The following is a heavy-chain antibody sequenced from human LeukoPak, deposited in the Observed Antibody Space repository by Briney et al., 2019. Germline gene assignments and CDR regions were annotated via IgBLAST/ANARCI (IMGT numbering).Heavy chain of an antibody. J-gene: IGHJ4*02. CDR1: GFTFSTYE. V-gene: IGHV3-48*03. CDR2: ISSGSTI. D-gene: IGHD3-10*01. CDR3: ARVDYGSGSYYKSFDY. Sequence: GGSLRLSCAASGFTFSTYEMNWVRQARGKGLEWVSYISSGSTIYFADSVKGQFTISRDNAKNSLYLQMNSLRAEDTAIYYCARVDYGSGSYYKSFDYWGQGTLVTVSS.